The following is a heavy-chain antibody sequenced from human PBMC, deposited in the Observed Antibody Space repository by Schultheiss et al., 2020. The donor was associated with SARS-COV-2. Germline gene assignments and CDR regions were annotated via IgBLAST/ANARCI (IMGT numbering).Heavy chain of an antibody. D-gene: IGHD6-6*01. CDR3: ARGPIAARAFDS. Sequence: SETLSLTCTVSGGSISSYYWNWIRQIPGKGLEWIGEINHSGATNYSPSLKSRVTVSVDTSKNQFSLKLTSVTAADTAVYFCARGPIAARAFDSWGQGTLVTVSS. CDR2: INHSGAT. V-gene: IGHV4-34*01. J-gene: IGHJ4*02. CDR1: GGSISSYY.